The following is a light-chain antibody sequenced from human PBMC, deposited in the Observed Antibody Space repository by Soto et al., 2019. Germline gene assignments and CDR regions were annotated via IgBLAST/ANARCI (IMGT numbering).Light chain of an antibody. V-gene: IGKV1-9*01. CDR2: AAS. CDR1: QLINNY. CDR3: QQHNTYPLT. J-gene: IGKJ3*01. Sequence: DIQWTQSPSFMSASVGDRVTITCRASQLINNYLAWYQQKLGKAPKLLIYAASTLQSGVPARFSGSGSGTEFTLTISSLQPEDFATYYCQQHNTYPLTFGPGTKLDVK.